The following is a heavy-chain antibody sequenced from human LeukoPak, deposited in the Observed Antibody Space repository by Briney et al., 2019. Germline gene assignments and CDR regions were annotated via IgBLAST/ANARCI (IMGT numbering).Heavy chain of an antibody. V-gene: IGHV1-3*01. CDR2: INAGNGNT. D-gene: IGHD3-10*01. J-gene: IGHJ4*02. Sequence: ASVKVSCKASGYTLTSYAMHWVRQAPGQRLEWMGWINAGNGNTKYSQKFQGSVTITRDTSASTAYMELSSLRSEDTAVYYCARDSSRFGELRGDYWGQGTLVTVSS. CDR1: GYTLTSYA. CDR3: ARDSSRFGELRGDY.